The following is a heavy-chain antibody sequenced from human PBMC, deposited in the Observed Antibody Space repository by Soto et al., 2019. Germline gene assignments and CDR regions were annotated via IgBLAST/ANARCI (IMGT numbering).Heavy chain of an antibody. CDR3: AGNMVRGVPLDY. D-gene: IGHD3-10*01. Sequence: QVQLVQSGAEVKKPGSSVKVSCKASGGTFSSYTISWVRQAPGQGLEWMGRIIPILGIANYAQKFQGRVTITADKSTSTADMELSSLRSEDTAVYYRAGNMVRGVPLDYWGQGTLVTVSS. J-gene: IGHJ4*02. V-gene: IGHV1-69*02. CDR2: IIPILGIA. CDR1: GGTFSSYT.